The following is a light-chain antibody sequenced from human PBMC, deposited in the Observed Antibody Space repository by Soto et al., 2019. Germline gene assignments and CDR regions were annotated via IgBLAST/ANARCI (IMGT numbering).Light chain of an antibody. Sequence: EIVLTHSPATLSLSPWEIATLSCRASQSVNSYLAWYQQKPGLAPRLLIYDASSGATGIPARFSGSGSGTDFTLTISSLEPEDFAVYYCQHRSIWPVSFGHGTRLEIK. CDR3: QHRSIWPVS. CDR1: QSVNSY. J-gene: IGKJ5*01. CDR2: DAS. V-gene: IGKV3-11*01.